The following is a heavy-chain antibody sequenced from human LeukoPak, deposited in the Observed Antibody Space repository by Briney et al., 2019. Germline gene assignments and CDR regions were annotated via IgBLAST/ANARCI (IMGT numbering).Heavy chain of an antibody. CDR1: GGSFSGYY. CDR3: ARVGAGTDFDY. CDR2: INHSGST. Sequence: PSETLSLTCAVYGGSFSGYYWSWIRQPPGKGLEWIGEINHSGSTNYNPSLKSRVTISVDTSKNQFSLKLSSVTAADTAVYYCARVGAGTDFDYWGQGTLVTVSS. J-gene: IGHJ4*02. D-gene: IGHD1-7*01. V-gene: IGHV4-34*01.